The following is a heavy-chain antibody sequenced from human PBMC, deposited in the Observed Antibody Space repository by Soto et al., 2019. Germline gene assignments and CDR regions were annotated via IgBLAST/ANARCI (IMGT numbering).Heavy chain of an antibody. Sequence: GESLKISCKVSGISFDDNAISWVRQMPGKGLEWMGRISRDGSSSSYSPSFQGHVSIYADRTTNTAYLQWSNLTTSDTAMYHCARRGPGDGGQGPLATVPS. J-gene: IGHJ4*02. CDR1: GISFDDNA. D-gene: IGHD3-16*01. V-gene: IGHV5-10-1*01. CDR3: ARRGPGD. CDR2: ISRDGSSS.